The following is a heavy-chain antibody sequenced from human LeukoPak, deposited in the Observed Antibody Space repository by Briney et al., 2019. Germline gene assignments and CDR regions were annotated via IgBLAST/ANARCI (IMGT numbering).Heavy chain of an antibody. CDR2: ISSSSSTI. D-gene: IGHD1-26*01. J-gene: IGHJ4*02. CDR1: GFTFSSYS. CDR3: ARDRGGSYSAIDY. Sequence: GGSLRLSCAASGFTFSSYSMNWVRQAPGKGLEWVSFISSSSSTIHYADSVKGRFTISRDNAKNSLYLQMNSLRAEDTAVYYCARDRGGSYSAIDYWGQGTLVTVSS. V-gene: IGHV3-48*04.